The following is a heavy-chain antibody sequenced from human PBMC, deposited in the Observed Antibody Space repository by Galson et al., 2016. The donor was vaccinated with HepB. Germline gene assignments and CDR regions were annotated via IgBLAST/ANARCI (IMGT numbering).Heavy chain of an antibody. V-gene: IGHV4-39*02. Sequence: SETLSLTCTVSGGSISSSHSYYWGWIRQPPGRGLEWIGTISYHGKTYYPPSLTRRVTISVDTSRNQFSLRLSSVTATDTAVYYCASDDYWGQGTLVTVSS. CDR1: GGSISSSHSYY. J-gene: IGHJ4*02. CDR3: ASDDY. CDR2: ISYHGKT.